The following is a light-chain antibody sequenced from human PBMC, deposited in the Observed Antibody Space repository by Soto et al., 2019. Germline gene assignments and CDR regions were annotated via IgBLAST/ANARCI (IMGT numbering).Light chain of an antibody. CDR1: SSDVGSYNL. CDR3: CSFAGSSISYV. V-gene: IGLV2-23*01. Sequence: QRVLTQPASVYGSPVQAITISCTGTSSDVGSYNLVSWYQQHPGKAPKLMIYEGSKRPSGVSNRFSGSKSGNTASLTIFAFQAEDEADYYCCSFAGSSISYVFGTGTKVTV. CDR2: EGS. J-gene: IGLJ1*01.